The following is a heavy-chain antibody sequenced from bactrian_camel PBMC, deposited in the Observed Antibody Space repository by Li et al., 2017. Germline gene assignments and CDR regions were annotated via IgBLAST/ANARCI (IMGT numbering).Heavy chain of an antibody. CDR3: AAAKGRGGRWSEVKKYDY. Sequence: HVQLVESGGGSVLAGGSLTLSCAGSGDAYSTYCMAWFRQASGREREGVASVAKDGTTTIADGMKGRFTISQDKAKSTVYLDMTNLEPDDAGMYYCAAAKGRGGRWSEVKKYDYWGQGTQVTVS. D-gene: IGHD2*01. CDR2: VAKDGTT. CDR1: GDAYSTYC. J-gene: IGHJ4*01. V-gene: IGHV3S53*01.